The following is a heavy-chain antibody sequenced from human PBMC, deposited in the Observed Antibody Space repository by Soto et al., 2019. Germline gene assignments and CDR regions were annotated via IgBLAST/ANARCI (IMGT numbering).Heavy chain of an antibody. CDR3: AMSVIAAAVEWFDP. CDR1: GGSFSGYY. CDR2: INHSGST. Sequence: SETLSLTCAVYGGSFSGYYWSWIRQPPGKGLEWIGEINHSGSTNYNPSLKSRVTISVDTSKNQFSLKLSSVTAADTAVYYCAMSVIAAAVEWFDPRGQRTLVTVSS. V-gene: IGHV4-34*01. D-gene: IGHD6-13*01. J-gene: IGHJ5*02.